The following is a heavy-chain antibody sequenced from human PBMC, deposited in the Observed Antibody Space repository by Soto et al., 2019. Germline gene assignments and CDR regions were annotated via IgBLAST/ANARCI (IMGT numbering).Heavy chain of an antibody. CDR3: ARSQDTAFDI. D-gene: IGHD2-15*01. CDR2: IYYSGST. J-gene: IGHJ3*02. V-gene: IGHV4-39*01. CDR1: GGSISSSSYY. Sequence: SETLSLTCTVPGGSISSSSYYWGWIRQPPGKGLEWIGSIYYSGSTYYNPSLKSRVTISVDTSKNQFSLKLSSVTAADAAVYYCARSQDTAFDIWGQGTMVTVSS.